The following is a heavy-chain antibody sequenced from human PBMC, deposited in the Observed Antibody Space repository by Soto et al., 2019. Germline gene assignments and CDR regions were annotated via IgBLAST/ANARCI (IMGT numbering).Heavy chain of an antibody. CDR2: IYYSGST. J-gene: IGHJ3*02. D-gene: IGHD4-17*01. CDR3: ARRLRGAFDI. Sequence: PSETLSLTCTFSGGSISSGGYYLSWIRQHPGKGLEWIGYIYYSGSTYYNPSLKSRVTISVDTSKNQFSLKLSSVTAADTAVYYCARRLRGAFDIWGQGTMVTVSS. CDR1: GGSISSGGYY. V-gene: IGHV4-31*03.